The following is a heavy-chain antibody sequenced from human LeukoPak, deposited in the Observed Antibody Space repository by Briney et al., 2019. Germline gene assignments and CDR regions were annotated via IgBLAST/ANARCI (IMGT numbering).Heavy chain of an antibody. Sequence: ASVKVSCKASGYTFTTYYMHWVRQAPGQGLEWMGIINPSGGSTSYAQRFQGGVAMTRDTSTSTVYMELSSLRSEDTAVYYCARENVWSGDYWGQGTLVTVSS. V-gene: IGHV1-46*01. CDR3: ARENVWSGDY. J-gene: IGHJ4*02. CDR2: INPSGGST. CDR1: GYTFTTYY. D-gene: IGHD3-3*01.